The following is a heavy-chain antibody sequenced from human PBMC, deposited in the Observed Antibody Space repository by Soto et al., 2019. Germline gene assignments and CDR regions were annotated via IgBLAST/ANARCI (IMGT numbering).Heavy chain of an antibody. V-gene: IGHV3-49*03. CDR2: IRSKAYGGTT. CDR1: GFTFGDYA. J-gene: IGHJ4*02. D-gene: IGHD2-15*01. Sequence: GGSLRLSCTASGFTFGDYAMSWFRQAPGKGQEWVGFIRSKAYGGTTEYAASVKGRFTISRDDSKSIAYLQMNSLKTEDTAVYYCTREPGYCSGGSCYVFDYWGQGTLVTVSS. CDR3: TREPGYCSGGSCYVFDY.